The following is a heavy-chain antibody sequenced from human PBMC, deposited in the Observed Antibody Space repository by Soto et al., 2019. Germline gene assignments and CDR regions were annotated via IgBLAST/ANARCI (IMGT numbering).Heavy chain of an antibody. J-gene: IGHJ4*02. CDR2: IRSKAYGGTT. D-gene: IGHD2-2*01. CDR1: GFTFGDYA. V-gene: IGHV3-49*03. Sequence: GGSLRLSCTASGFTFGDYAMSWFRQAPGKGLEWVGFIRSKAYGGTTEYAASVKGRFTISRDDSKSIAYLQMNSLKTEDTAVYYCTREGDCSSTSCYVRDAYWGQGTLVTVSS. CDR3: TREGDCSSTSCYVRDAY.